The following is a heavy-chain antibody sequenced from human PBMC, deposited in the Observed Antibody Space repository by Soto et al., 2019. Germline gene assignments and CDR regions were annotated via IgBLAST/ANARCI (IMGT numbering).Heavy chain of an antibody. CDR2: IYYSGST. J-gene: IGHJ4*02. D-gene: IGHD5-18*01. V-gene: IGHV4-59*01. CDR1: GGSISSYY. Sequence: QVQLQESGPGLVKPSETLSLTCTVSGGSISSYYWSWIRQPPGKGLEWIGYIYYSGSTNYNPSLKSRVTISVDTSKNQFSLKVSSVTAADTAVYYCARDRHSYGRWGQGTLVTVSS. CDR3: ARDRHSYGR.